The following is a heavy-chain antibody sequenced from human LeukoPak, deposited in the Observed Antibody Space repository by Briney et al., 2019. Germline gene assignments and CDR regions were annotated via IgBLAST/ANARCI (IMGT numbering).Heavy chain of an antibody. V-gene: IGHV1-2*02. CDR2: INPNSGGT. J-gene: IGHJ4*02. CDR1: GYTFTGYY. D-gene: IGHD3-22*01. Sequence: ASVKVSCKASGYTFTGYYMHWVRQAPGQGLEWMGWINPNSGGTNYAQKFQGRVTMTRDTSISTAYMELSRLRSDDTAVYYCARDSDYYDSSGYLYWGQGTLVTSPQ. CDR3: ARDSDYYDSSGYLY.